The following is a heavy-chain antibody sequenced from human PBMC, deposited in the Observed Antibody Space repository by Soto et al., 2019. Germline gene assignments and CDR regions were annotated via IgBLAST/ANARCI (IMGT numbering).Heavy chain of an antibody. CDR2: INHSGST. CDR3: AREGRQLWNTYYFDY. J-gene: IGHJ4*02. D-gene: IGHD5-18*01. Sequence: PSVTKCVTRTVEGGNFIGYCGSCIRKKTGKGLEWIGEINHSGSTNYNPSLKSRVTISVDTSKNQFSLKLSSVTAADTAVYYCAREGRQLWNTYYFDYWGQGTLVTVSS. V-gene: IGHV4-34*01. CDR1: GGNFIGYC.